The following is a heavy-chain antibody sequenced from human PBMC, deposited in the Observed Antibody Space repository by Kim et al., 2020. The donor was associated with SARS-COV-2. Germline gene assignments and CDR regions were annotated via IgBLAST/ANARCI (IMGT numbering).Heavy chain of an antibody. J-gene: IGHJ4*02. Sequence: ASVKVSCKASGYTFTIYGISWVRQAPGQGLEWMGWISAYNGNTNYAQKLQGRVTMTTDTSTSTAYMELRSLRSDDTAVYYCARDDGITVFGVVIYSSNPHVDDWGQGTLVTVSS. CDR2: ISAYNGNT. CDR3: ARDDGITVFGVVIYSSNPHVDD. V-gene: IGHV1-18*01. D-gene: IGHD3-3*01. CDR1: GYTFTIYG.